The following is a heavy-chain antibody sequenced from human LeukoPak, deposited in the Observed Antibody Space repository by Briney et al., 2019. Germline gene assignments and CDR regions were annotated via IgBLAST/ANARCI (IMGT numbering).Heavy chain of an antibody. Sequence: GGSLRLSCVASGFTFSSYWMSWVRQAPGKGLVLVSYIDIHGGNTNYADSVKGRFTISRDNAKNSLDLQMNSLRAEDTAVYYCARGYCSGGSCYLNAFDIWGQGTMVTVSS. J-gene: IGHJ3*02. CDR2: IDIHGGNT. CDR1: GFTFSSYW. V-gene: IGHV3-21*01. D-gene: IGHD2-15*01. CDR3: ARGYCSGGSCYLNAFDI.